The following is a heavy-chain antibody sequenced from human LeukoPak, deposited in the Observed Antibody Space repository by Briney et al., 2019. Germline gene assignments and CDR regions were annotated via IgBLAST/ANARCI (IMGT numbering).Heavy chain of an antibody. Sequence: ASVKVSCKASGYTFTNYCIHWVRQAPGQGLEWMGTINPSGGSADYAQKFPGRVTMTRDTSTRTVYMELSSLRSEDTAVYYCARDSGADSSGYFLTMGYFDYWGQGALVTVSS. CDR1: GYTFTNYC. CDR3: ARDSGADSSGYFLTMGYFDY. CDR2: INPSGGSA. V-gene: IGHV1-46*01. J-gene: IGHJ4*02. D-gene: IGHD3-22*01.